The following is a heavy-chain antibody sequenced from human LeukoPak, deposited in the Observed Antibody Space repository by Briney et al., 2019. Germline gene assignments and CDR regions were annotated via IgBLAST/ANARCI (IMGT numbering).Heavy chain of an antibody. CDR3: ARGKRTIFGVLVY. CDR2: MNPNSGNT. CDR1: GYTFTSYD. D-gene: IGHD3-3*01. J-gene: IGHJ4*02. V-gene: IGHV1-8*01. Sequence: ASVKVSCKASGYTFTSYDINWVRQATGQGLGWMGWMNPNSGNTGYAQKFQGRVTMTRNTSISTAYMELSSLRSEDTAVYYCARGKRTIFGVLVYWGQGTLVTVSS.